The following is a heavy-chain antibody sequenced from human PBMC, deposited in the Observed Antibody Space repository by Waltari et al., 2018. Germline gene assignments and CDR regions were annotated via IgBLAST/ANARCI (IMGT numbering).Heavy chain of an antibody. D-gene: IGHD3-22*01. CDR3: AKGFDRASFDS. V-gene: IGHV3-23*03. J-gene: IGHJ4*02. CDR1: GFIFSSDT. CDR2: MFHGGGDT. Sequence: EVQRLESGGGLVQPGGSLRLACAASGFIFSSDTMNWVRQAPGKGLELVSMFHGGGDTDYAASVRGRFSISRDNSNTMLYLQMNSLRPEDSGVYYCAKGFDRASFDSWGQGALVTVSS.